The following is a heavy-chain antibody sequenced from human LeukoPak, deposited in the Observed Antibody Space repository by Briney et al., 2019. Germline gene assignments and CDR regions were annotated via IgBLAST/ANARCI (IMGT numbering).Heavy chain of an antibody. D-gene: IGHD3-3*01. Sequence: GGSLRLSCAASGFTFSSYSMNWVRQAPGKGLEWVSSISSSSYIYYADSVKGRFTISRDNAKNSLYLQMNSLRAEDTAVYYCARDSGGRGFWSGYAASFYYMDVWGKGTTVTVSS. V-gene: IGHV3-21*01. J-gene: IGHJ6*03. CDR3: ARDSGGRGFWSGYAASFYYMDV. CDR1: GFTFSSYS. CDR2: ISSSSYI.